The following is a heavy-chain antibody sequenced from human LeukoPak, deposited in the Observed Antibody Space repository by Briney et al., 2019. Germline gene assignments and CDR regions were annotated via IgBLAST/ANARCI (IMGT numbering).Heavy chain of an antibody. V-gene: IGHV3-66*04. CDR2: IYSGGST. Sequence: GGSLRLSCAASEFSVGSNYMTWVRQAPGKGLEWVSLIYSGGSTYYADSVKGRFTISRDNSKNTLYLQMNSLRAEDTAVYYCARRPPVYYSGSGSYYNGGFDYWGQGTLVTVSS. J-gene: IGHJ4*02. CDR3: ARRPPVYYSGSGSYYNGGFDY. D-gene: IGHD3-10*01. CDR1: EFSVGSNY.